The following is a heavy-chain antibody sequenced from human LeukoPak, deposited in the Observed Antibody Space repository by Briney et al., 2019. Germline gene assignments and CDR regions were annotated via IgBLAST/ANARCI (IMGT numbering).Heavy chain of an antibody. CDR3: ARLALPDYYDSSGYSDY. CDR2: IYSSGST. D-gene: IGHD3-22*01. Sequence: SETLSLTCTVSGGSISSYYWSWIRQPAGKGLEWIGRIYSSGSTNYNPSLQSRVTMSVDTSKNQFSLKLSSVTAADTAVYYCARLALPDYYDSSGYSDYWGQGTLVTVSS. V-gene: IGHV4-4*07. CDR1: GGSISSYY. J-gene: IGHJ4*02.